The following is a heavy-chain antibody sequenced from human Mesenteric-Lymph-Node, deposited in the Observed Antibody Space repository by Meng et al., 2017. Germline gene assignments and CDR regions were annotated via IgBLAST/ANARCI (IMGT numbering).Heavy chain of an antibody. D-gene: IGHD5-12*01. V-gene: IGHV3-49*03. Sequence: GESLKISCTASGLTFGDCALSWFRQAPGKGLEWIGFIRSTAKDATPQYAASVRGRFTISRDDSKSIAYLQMNSLQIEDTAMYYCTRDFFGRLRFTDYWGPGTLVTVSS. CDR2: IRSTAKDATP. CDR3: TRDFFGRLRFTDY. CDR1: GLTFGDCA. J-gene: IGHJ4*02.